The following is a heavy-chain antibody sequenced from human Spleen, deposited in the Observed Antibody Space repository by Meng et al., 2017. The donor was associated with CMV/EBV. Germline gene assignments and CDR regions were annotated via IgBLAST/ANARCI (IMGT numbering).Heavy chain of an antibody. V-gene: IGHV4-39*07. CDR2: IRSNGHT. CDR3: VRDPYGGRSPDY. CDR1: GGSINSDTYY. D-gene: IGHD4-23*01. J-gene: IGHJ4*02. Sequence: SETLSLTCTVSGGSINSDTYYWGWVRQPPGKGLQWIASIRSNGHTYYQSSLESRVSISLDTSKNQFSLRLTSLTAADTAMYYCVRDPYGGRSPDYWGQGTLVTVSS.